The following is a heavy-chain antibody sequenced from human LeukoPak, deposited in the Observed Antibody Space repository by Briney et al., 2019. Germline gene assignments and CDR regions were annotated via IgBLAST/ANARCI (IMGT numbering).Heavy chain of an antibody. CDR2: INHSGST. J-gene: IGHJ3*02. D-gene: IGHD5-24*01. V-gene: IGHV4-34*01. CDR3: ARLGRWLQFDGDAFDI. Sequence: SETLSLTCAVYGGSFSGYYWSWIRQPPGKGLEWIGEINHSGSTNYNPSLKSRVTISVDTSKNQFSLKLSSVTAADTAVYYCARLGRWLQFDGDAFDIWGQGTMVTVSS. CDR1: GGSFSGYY.